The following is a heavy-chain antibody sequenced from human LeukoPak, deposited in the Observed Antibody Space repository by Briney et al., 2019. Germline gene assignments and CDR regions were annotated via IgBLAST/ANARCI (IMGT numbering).Heavy chain of an antibody. J-gene: IGHJ4*02. CDR2: VTSSSSTK. Sequence: GGSLRLSCAASRFTFSGYSMNWVRQAPGKGLEWVSYVTSSSSTKYYADSVKGRFTISRDNAKNSLYLQMNSLRAEDTAVYYCARDSTMYRATDYWGQGTLVTVSS. D-gene: IGHD1-26*01. CDR1: RFTFSGYS. V-gene: IGHV3-48*04. CDR3: ARDSTMYRATDY.